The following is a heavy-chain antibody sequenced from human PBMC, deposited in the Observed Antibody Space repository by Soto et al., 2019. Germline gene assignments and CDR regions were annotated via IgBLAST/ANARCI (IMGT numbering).Heavy chain of an antibody. Sequence: GGSLRLSCAASGFTFSSYSMNWVRQAPGKGLEWVSSISSSSSYIYYADSVKGRFTISRDNAKNSLYLQMNSLRAEDTAVYYCARGEYIAVADPGDYWGQGTLVTVSS. CDR2: ISSSSSYI. J-gene: IGHJ4*02. CDR1: GFTFSSYS. CDR3: ARGEYIAVADPGDY. V-gene: IGHV3-21*01. D-gene: IGHD6-19*01.